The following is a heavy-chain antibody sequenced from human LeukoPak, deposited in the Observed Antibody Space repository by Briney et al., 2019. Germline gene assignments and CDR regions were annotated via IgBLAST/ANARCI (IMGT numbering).Heavy chain of an antibody. J-gene: IGHJ6*03. Sequence: PGGSLRLSCAASGFTFSNNWMHWVRQAPGKGLVWVSRINPDGRRTDYADSVKGRFTISRDNAKSTLYLQMNSLRVEDTAVYYCAREVEEVPTAMGVYYYYFMDVWGKGTTVTVSS. CDR1: GFTFSNNW. CDR3: AREVEEVPTAMGVYYYYFMDV. CDR2: INPDGRRT. V-gene: IGHV3-74*01. D-gene: IGHD2-2*01.